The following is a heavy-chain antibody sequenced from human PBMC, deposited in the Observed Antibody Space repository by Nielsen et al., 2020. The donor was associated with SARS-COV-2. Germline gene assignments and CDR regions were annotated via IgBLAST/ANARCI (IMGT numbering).Heavy chain of an antibody. D-gene: IGHD4-17*01. V-gene: IGHV3-7*01. J-gene: IGHJ4*02. CDR3: ARVGFYGDPEYLDY. CDR2: IKLDGSEK. CDR1: GFNFRTYE. Sequence: GESLKISCAASGFNFRTYEMTWVRQAPGKGLEWVGNIKLDGSEKYYVDSVKGRFTISRDNARNTLYLQMNSLRVEDTAVYYCARVGFYGDPEYLDYWGPGTLVTVSS.